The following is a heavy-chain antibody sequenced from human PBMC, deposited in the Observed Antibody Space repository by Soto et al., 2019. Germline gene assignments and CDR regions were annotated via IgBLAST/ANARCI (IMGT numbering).Heavy chain of an antibody. D-gene: IGHD3-22*01. CDR3: AKDGGYYDSSGYSTTDYYYGMDV. CDR2: ISYDGSNK. CDR1: GFTFSSYG. J-gene: IGHJ6*02. Sequence: GGSLILSCGASGFTFSSYGMHWVRPAPGKGLEWVAVISYDGSNKYYADSVKGRFTISRDNSKNTLYLQMNSLRAGDTAVYYCAKDGGYYDSSGYSTTDYYYGMDVWGQGTTVNVSS. V-gene: IGHV3-30*18.